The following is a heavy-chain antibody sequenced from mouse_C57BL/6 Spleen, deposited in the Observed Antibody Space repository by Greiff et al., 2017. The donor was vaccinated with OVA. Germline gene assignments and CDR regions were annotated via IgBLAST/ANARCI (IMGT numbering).Heavy chain of an antibody. Sequence: EVQGVESGGGLVKPGGSLKLSCAASGFTFSSYAMSWVRQTPEKRLEWVATISDGGSYTYYPDNVKGRFTISRDNAKNNLYLQMSHLKSEDTAMYYFARERVYGSTYYFDYWGQGTTLTVSS. J-gene: IGHJ2*01. D-gene: IGHD1-1*01. CDR3: ARERVYGSTYYFDY. CDR2: ISDGGSYT. V-gene: IGHV5-4*01. CDR1: GFTFSSYA.